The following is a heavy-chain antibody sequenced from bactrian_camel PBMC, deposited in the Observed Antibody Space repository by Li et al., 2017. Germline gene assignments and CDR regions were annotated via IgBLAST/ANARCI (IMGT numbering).Heavy chain of an antibody. J-gene: IGHJ6*01. CDR1: GYINRKYC. CDR3: GAAYPGFDYSSGCNFDFPY. V-gene: IGHV3S29*01. Sequence: QLVESGGGSVQAGGSLFLSCAASGYINRKYCLAWFRQAPGKEREGVATIHTYYGTTTYADSVKGRFTISQDNAKKSVYLQMDNLKPEDTATYYCGAAYPGFDYSSGCNFDFPYSGQGTQVTVS. CDR2: IHTYYGTT. D-gene: IGHD3*01.